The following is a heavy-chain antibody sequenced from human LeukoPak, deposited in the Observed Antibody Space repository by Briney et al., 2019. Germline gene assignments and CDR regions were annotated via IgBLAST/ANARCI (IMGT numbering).Heavy chain of an antibody. J-gene: IGHJ4*02. Sequence: SGTLSLTCAVSGGSISSSNWWSWVRQPPGKGLEWIGEIYHSGSTNYNPSLKSRVTISVDKSKNQFSLKLSSVSAADTAVYYCARGGSSSWYGLLDYWGQGTLVTVSS. D-gene: IGHD6-13*01. CDR1: GGSISSSNW. V-gene: IGHV4-4*02. CDR2: IYHSGST. CDR3: ARGGSSSWYGLLDY.